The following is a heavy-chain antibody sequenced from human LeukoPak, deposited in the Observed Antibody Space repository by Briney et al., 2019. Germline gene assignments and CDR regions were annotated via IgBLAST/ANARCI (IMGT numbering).Heavy chain of an antibody. D-gene: IGHD3-9*01. J-gene: IGHJ4*02. CDR3: ARDLLGSATSYSSGAWDY. CDR2: IIPIFGTA. Sequence: SVKVSCKASGGTFSSYAISWVRQAPGQGLEWMGGIIPIFGTANYAQKFQGRVTITADESTSTAYMELSSLRAEDTAVYYCARDLLGSATSYSSGAWDYWGQGTLVTVSS. V-gene: IGHV1-69*13. CDR1: GGTFSSYA.